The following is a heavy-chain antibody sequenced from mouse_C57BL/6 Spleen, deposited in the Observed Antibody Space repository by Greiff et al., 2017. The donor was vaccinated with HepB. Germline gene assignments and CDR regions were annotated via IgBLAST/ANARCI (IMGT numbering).Heavy chain of an antibody. CDR2: IDPEDGDT. CDR1: GFNIKDYY. CDR3: TYYYGSSWNFDY. Sequence: EVKLVESGAELVRPGASVKLSCTASGFNIKDYYMHWVKQRPEQGLEWIGRIDPEDGDTEYAPKFQGKATMTADTSSNTAYLQLSSLTSEDTAVYYCTYYYGSSWNFDYWGQGTTLTVSS. V-gene: IGHV14-1*01. D-gene: IGHD1-1*01. J-gene: IGHJ2*01.